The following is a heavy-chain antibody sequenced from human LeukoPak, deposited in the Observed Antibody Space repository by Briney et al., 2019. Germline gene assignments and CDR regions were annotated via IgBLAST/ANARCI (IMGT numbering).Heavy chain of an antibody. V-gene: IGHV3-23*01. CDR1: GFTFSSYA. D-gene: IGHD3-10*01. J-gene: IGHJ1*01. CDR3: AIRYYYIGLLRARIVSDSSGSASAPTFQ. Sequence: GGSLRLSCAASGFTFSSYAMSWVRQAPGKGLEWVSAISGSGGSTYYADSVKGRFTISRDNSKNTLYLQMNSLRAEDTAVYYCAIRYYYIGLLRARIVSDSSGSASAPTFQ. CDR2: ISGSGGST.